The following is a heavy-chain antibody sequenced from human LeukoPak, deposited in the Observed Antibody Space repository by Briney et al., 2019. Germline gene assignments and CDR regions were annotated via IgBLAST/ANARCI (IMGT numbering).Heavy chain of an antibody. J-gene: IGHJ6*02. V-gene: IGHV4-39*07. D-gene: IGHD4-11*01. Sequence: SETLSLTCTVSGGSISSSSYYWGWIRQPPGKGLEWIGSIYYSGSTYYNPSLKSRATISVDTSKIQFSLKLSSVTAADTAVYYCARATLGDYYYYGMDVWGQGTTVTVSS. CDR1: GGSISSSSYY. CDR3: ARATLGDYYYYGMDV. CDR2: IYYSGST.